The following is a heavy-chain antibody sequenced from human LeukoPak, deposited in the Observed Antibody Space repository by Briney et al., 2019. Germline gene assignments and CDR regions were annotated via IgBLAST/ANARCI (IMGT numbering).Heavy chain of an antibody. CDR2: IRSKAYGGTT. J-gene: IGHJ4*02. V-gene: IGHV3-49*04. CDR3: TRVVVPAATPFDY. Sequence: GGSLRLSCTASGFTFCDYAMSWVRQAPGKGLEWVGFIRSKAYGGTTEYAASVKGRFTISRDDSKSIAYLQMNSLKTEDTAVYYCTRVVVPAATPFDYGGQGTLVTVSS. D-gene: IGHD2-2*01. CDR1: GFTFCDYA.